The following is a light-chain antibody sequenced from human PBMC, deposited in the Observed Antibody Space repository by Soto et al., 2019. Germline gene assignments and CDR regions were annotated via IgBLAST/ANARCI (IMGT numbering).Light chain of an antibody. CDR3: AAWDDSLNGQV. Sequence: QSVLTQPPSASGTPGQRVTISCSGSSSNIGSNTVNWYQQLPGTAPKLLIYSNNQRPSGVPDRFSGSKSGTSASLAISGLQSEDEADYYCAAWDDSLNGQVFGTGTKVTXL. J-gene: IGLJ1*01. V-gene: IGLV1-44*01. CDR2: SNN. CDR1: SSNIGSNT.